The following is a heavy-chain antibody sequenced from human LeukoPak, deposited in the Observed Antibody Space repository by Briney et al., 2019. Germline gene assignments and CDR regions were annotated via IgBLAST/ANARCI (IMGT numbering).Heavy chain of an antibody. D-gene: IGHD5-12*01. CDR3: ARRRSGYDYAFDI. CDR1: GYSFTSYW. V-gene: IGHV5-10-1*01. J-gene: IGHJ3*02. CDR2: IDPSDSYT. Sequence: GESLKISCKGSGYSFTSYWISWVRQMPGKGLEWMGRIDPSDSYTNYSPFFQGHVTISADKSISTAYLQWSSLKASDTAMYYCARRRSGYDYAFDIWGQGTMVTVSS.